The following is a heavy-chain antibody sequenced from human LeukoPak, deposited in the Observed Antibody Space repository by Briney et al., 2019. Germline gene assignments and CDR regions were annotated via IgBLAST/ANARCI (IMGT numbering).Heavy chain of an antibody. CDR3: AKDYAYYYDSSGYLVPDY. CDR2: IWYDGSNK. D-gene: IGHD3-22*01. J-gene: IGHJ4*02. V-gene: IGHV3-33*06. Sequence: GRSLRLSCAASGFTFSSYGMHWVRQAPGKGLEWVAVIWYDGSNKYYADSVKGRFTISRDNSKNTLYLQMNSLRAEDTAVYYCAKDYAYYYDSSGYLVPDYWGQGTLVTLSS. CDR1: GFTFSSYG.